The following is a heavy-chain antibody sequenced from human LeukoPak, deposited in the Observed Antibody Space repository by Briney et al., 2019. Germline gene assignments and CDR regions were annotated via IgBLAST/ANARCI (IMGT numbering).Heavy chain of an antibody. D-gene: IGHD6-19*01. CDR1: VGSFSGYY. V-gene: IGHV4-34*01. CDR3: ARGFDSSGWYERVGVYGMDV. CDR2: IYYSGST. J-gene: IGHJ6*02. Sequence: SETLSLTCAVYVGSFSGYYWSWIRQPPGKGLEWIGQIYYSGSTTYNPSLKSRVTISVDTSKNQFSLKLSSVTAADTAVYYCARGFDSSGWYERVGVYGMDVWGQGTTVTVSS.